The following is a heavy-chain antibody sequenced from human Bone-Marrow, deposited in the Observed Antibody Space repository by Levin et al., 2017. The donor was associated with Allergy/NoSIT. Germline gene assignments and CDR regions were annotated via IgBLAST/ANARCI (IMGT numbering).Heavy chain of an antibody. V-gene: IGHV3-48*02. CDR3: ARDRTSGWPGVNDY. D-gene: IGHD6-19*01. CDR1: GFTFSSYS. Sequence: QAGGSLRLSCAASGFTFSSYSMNWVRQAPGKVLEWVSYISSSSNTIYYADSVKGRFTISRDNARNSLYLQMNSLTDEDTAVYYCARDRTSGWPGVNDYWGQGTLVTASS. CDR2: ISSSSNTI. J-gene: IGHJ4*02.